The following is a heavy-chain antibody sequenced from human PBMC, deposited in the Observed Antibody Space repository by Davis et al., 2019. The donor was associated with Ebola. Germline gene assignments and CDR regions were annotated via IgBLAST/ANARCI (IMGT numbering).Heavy chain of an antibody. V-gene: IGHV1-2*04. CDR2: INPNSGGT. Sequence: AASVKVSCKASGYTFTGYYMHWVRQAPGQGLEWMGWINPNSGGTNYAQKFQGWVTMTRDTSISTAYMELSRLRSDDTAVYYCARRRGYSGYDDASDIWGQGTMVTVSS. D-gene: IGHD5-12*01. J-gene: IGHJ3*02. CDR1: GYTFTGYY. CDR3: ARRRGYSGYDDASDI.